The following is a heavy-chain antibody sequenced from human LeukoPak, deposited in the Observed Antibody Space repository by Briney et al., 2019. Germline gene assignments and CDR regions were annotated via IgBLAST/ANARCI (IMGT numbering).Heavy chain of an antibody. V-gene: IGHV3-21*01. CDR2: ISSSSTYI. J-gene: IGHJ4*02. CDR3: ARDAGAYSSSSPGNY. D-gene: IGHD6-6*01. Sequence: GGSLRLSCAASGFSFSNYGMNWVRQAPGKGLEWVSSISSSSTYIYYADSVKGRFTISRDDAKNPLYLQMNSLRAEDTAVYYCARDAGAYSSSSPGNYWGQGTLVTVSS. CDR1: GFSFSNYG.